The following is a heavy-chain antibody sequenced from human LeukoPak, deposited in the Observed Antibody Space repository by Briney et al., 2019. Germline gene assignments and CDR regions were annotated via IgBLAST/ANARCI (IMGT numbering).Heavy chain of an antibody. CDR1: GFTFSSYG. D-gene: IGHD2-8*01. CDR2: ISYDGANK. J-gene: IGHJ4*02. V-gene: IGHV3-30*18. Sequence: GGSLRLSCAASGFTFSSYGIHYVRQAPGKGLEWVGVISYDGANKYYAASVKGRFTISRDNSKNTLYLQMNGLRAEDTAVYYCAKEHVLKGTADYWGQGTLVTVSS. CDR3: AKEHVLKGTADY.